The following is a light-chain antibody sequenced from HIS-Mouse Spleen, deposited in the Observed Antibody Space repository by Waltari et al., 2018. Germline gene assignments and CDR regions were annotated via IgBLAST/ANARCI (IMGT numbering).Light chain of an antibody. J-gene: IGLJ2*01. CDR1: KLGDKY. V-gene: IGLV3-1*01. CDR3: QAWDSSTVV. CDR2: QDS. Sequence: SYELTQPPSVSVSPGQTDSITCSGDKLGDKYACWYQQKPGQSPVLVIYQDSKRPSGFPERFSGSNSGNTATLTISGTQAMDEADYYCQAWDSSTVVFGGGTKLTVL.